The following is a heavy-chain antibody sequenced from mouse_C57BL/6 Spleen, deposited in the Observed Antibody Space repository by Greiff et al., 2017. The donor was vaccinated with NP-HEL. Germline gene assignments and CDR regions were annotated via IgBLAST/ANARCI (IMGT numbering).Heavy chain of an antibody. Sequence: EVKLQESGAELVRPGASVKLSCTASGFNIKDDYMHWVKQRPEQGLEWIGWIDPENGDTEYASKFQGKATITADTSSNTAYLQLSSLTSEDTAVYYSTTGSRNYWGQGTTLTVSS. D-gene: IGHD3-1*01. V-gene: IGHV14-4*01. J-gene: IGHJ2*01. CDR2: IDPENGDT. CDR3: TTGSRNY. CDR1: GFNIKDDY.